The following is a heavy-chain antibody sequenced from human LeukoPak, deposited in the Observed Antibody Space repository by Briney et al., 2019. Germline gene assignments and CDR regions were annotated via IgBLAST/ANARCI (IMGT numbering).Heavy chain of an antibody. V-gene: IGHV4-34*01. CDR2: INHSGST. J-gene: IGHJ4*02. CDR3: ARGRRRPSSFDY. CDR1: GGSFSNYY. Sequence: PSETLSLTCAVYGGSFSNYYWSWIRQPPGKGLEWIGEINHSGSTNYNPSLKSRVTISVDTSKNQFFLKLSSVTAADTAIYYCARGRRRPSSFDYWGQGTLVTVSS.